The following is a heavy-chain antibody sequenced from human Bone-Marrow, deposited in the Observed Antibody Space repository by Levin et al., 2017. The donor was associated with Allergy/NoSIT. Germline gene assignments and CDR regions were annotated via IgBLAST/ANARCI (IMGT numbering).Heavy chain of an antibody. Sequence: GGSLRLSCVGSGFRFDNYWMTWVRQAPGKGLEWVANIRQDGSDTYYADSVRGRFTISRDNAKNSLYLHMSRLRPDDTAIYYCARDDFGDLDHWGRGTLVVVS. CDR1: GFRFDNYW. J-gene: IGHJ4*02. D-gene: IGHD4-17*01. CDR2: IRQDGSDT. V-gene: IGHV3-7*03. CDR3: ARDDFGDLDH.